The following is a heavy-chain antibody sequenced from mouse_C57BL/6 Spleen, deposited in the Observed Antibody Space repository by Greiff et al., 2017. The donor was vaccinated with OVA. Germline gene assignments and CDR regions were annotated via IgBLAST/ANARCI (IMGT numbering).Heavy chain of an antibody. Sequence: QVQLQQSGPELVKPGASVKISCKASGYTFTDYYINWVKQRPGQGLEGIGWLFPGSGSTYYNEKLKGKATLTVDKSSSQAYLLLSSLTSEDSAVYFCARSGGYDEWFAYWGQGTLVTVSA. CDR2: LFPGSGST. CDR1: GYTFTDYY. J-gene: IGHJ3*01. CDR3: ARSGGYDEWFAY. V-gene: IGHV1-75*01. D-gene: IGHD2-2*01.